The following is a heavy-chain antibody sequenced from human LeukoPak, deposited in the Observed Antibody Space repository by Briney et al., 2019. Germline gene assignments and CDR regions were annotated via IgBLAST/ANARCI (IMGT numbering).Heavy chain of an antibody. Sequence: GGSLRLSCAASGFTFSSYGMHWFRQAPGKGLESVSVISYDGSNKYYADSVKGRFTISRDNSKNTLYLQMNSLRAEDTAVYYCAKDLSGYSSGPNWFDPWGQGTLVTVSS. J-gene: IGHJ5*02. CDR1: GFTFSSYG. D-gene: IGHD6-19*01. CDR3: AKDLSGYSSGPNWFDP. V-gene: IGHV3-30*18. CDR2: ISYDGSNK.